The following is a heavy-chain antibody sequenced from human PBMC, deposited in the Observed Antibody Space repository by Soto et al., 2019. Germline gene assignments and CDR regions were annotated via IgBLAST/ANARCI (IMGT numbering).Heavy chain of an antibody. V-gene: IGHV1-69*01. D-gene: IGHD3-22*01. CDR3: ARGASTHYYDSSGYYKGPLDY. CDR2: IIPLFGTA. CDR1: GGTFNIYS. Sequence: QVQLVQSGADVKKPGSSVKVSCKASGGTFNIYSISWVRQAPGQGLEWMGGIIPLFGTAYYAQEFQGRVTITADESTSTAYMELSNLRSEDTAVYFCARGASTHYYDSSGYYKGPLDYWGQGTLVTVSS. J-gene: IGHJ4*02.